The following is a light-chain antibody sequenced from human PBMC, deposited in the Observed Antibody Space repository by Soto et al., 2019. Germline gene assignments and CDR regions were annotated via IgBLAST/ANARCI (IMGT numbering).Light chain of an antibody. CDR2: GNT. CDR1: SSNIGAGYD. J-gene: IGLJ2*01. CDR3: QSYDSSLTVV. Sequence: SVLTQPPSVSGAPGQRVTISCTGSSSNIGAGYDVHWYQQFPGTTPKFLIYGNTNRPSGVPDRFSASKSGTSASLDITGLQAEDEAEYFCQSYDSSLTVVFGGGTKLTVL. V-gene: IGLV1-40*01.